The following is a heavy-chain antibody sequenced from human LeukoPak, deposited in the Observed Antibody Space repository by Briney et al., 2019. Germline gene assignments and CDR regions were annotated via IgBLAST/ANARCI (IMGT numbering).Heavy chain of an antibody. Sequence: GRSLRLSCAASGFTFDDYAVHWVRQAPGKGLEWVSGISWNSGSIGYADSVKGRFTISRDNAKNSLYLQMNSLRAEDTALYYCAKGALYCSSTSCYRYYYYGMDVWGQGTTVTVSS. D-gene: IGHD2-2*01. CDR1: GFTFDDYA. J-gene: IGHJ6*02. V-gene: IGHV3-9*01. CDR2: ISWNSGSI. CDR3: AKGALYCSSTSCYRYYYYGMDV.